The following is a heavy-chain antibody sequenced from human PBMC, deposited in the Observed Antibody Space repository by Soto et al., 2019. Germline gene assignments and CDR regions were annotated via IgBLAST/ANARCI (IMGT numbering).Heavy chain of an antibody. V-gene: IGHV3-48*01. J-gene: IGHJ6*02. D-gene: IGHD2-2*02. CDR1: GFTYSSYS. CDR3: ARDLCSSTSCYIRIYSYGMEV. Sequence: GGSLRLSCAASGFTYSSYSMNWVRQATGKGLEWVSYISSSSSTIYYADSVKGRFTISRDNAKNSLYLQMNSLRAEDTAVYYCARDLCSSTSCYIRIYSYGMEVWGQGTTVTLSS. CDR2: ISSSSSTI.